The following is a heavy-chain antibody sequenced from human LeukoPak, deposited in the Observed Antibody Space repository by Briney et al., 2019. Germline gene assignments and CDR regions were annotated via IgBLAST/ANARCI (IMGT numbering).Heavy chain of an antibody. CDR2: ISYDGSNK. CDR3: AKDPSNRATQTITVTGPSD. CDR1: GFTFSSYG. D-gene: IGHD6-19*01. V-gene: IGHV3-30*18. Sequence: AGGSLRLSCSASGFTFSSYGMHWVRQAPGKGLEWVAAISYDGSNKYYTDSVKGRFTISRDNSKNTLFLQMNSLRAEDTAVYYCAKDPSNRATQTITVTGPSDWGQGTLVTVSS. J-gene: IGHJ4*02.